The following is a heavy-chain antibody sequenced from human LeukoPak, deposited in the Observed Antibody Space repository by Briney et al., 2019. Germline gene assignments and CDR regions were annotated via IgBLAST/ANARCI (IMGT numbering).Heavy chain of an antibody. D-gene: IGHD6-19*01. CDR3: VKDPGSGWYVLY. J-gene: IGHJ4*02. Sequence: GGSVRLFCAASGFTFSTYPMRWVRQAPGMGLEWVSAISGSGDTTYYADSVKGRFTISRDNPRDTLFLQKHTLRGEQSAVFYCVKDPGSGWYVLYWGQGTLVTVSS. V-gene: IGHV3-23*01. CDR2: ISGSGDTT. CDR1: GFTFSTYP.